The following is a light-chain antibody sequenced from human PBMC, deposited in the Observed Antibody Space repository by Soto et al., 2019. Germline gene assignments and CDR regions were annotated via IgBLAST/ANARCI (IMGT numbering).Light chain of an antibody. Sequence: EIVLTQSPGTLSLSLGERATLSCRASQSISSRNLAWYQQKPGQAPRLLIYGTSSRAIGIPDKFSGRGSGTDFTLTISRLEHEDFAVYYCQQYSSSSWTFGQGTKVDIK. CDR1: QSISSRN. J-gene: IGKJ1*01. CDR2: GTS. CDR3: QQYSSSSWT. V-gene: IGKV3-20*01.